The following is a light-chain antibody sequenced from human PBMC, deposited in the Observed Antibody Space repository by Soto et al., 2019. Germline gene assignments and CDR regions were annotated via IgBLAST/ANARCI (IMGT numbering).Light chain of an antibody. V-gene: IGKV1-5*01. CDR2: DAS. J-gene: IGKJ1*01. Sequence: DIQMTQSPLSLSASVGDRVTITCRASQSISSWLAWYQQKPGKAPKLLIYDASSLESGVPSRFSGSGSGTEFTLTISSLQPDDFATYYCQHYNSYSPTFGQGTKVDIK. CDR1: QSISSW. CDR3: QHYNSYSPT.